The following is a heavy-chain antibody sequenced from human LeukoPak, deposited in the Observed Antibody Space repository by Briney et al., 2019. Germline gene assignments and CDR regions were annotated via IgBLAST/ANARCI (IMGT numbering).Heavy chain of an antibody. CDR2: IRSDGSNK. D-gene: IGHD1-26*01. J-gene: IGHJ4*02. V-gene: IGHV3-30*02. CDR1: GFTFSSSG. Sequence: PGGSLRLSCAASGFTFSSSGIHWVRHAPGKGLEWVAFIRSDGSNKYYGDSVKGRFTISRDNSKNTLYLQMNSLRAEDTALYYCAKVVGATTFDYGGQGTLVTVSS. CDR3: AKVVGATTFDY.